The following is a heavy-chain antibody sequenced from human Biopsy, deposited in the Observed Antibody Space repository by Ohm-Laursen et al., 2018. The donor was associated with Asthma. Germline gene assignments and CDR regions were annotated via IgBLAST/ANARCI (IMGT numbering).Heavy chain of an antibody. D-gene: IGHD3-22*01. V-gene: IGHV3-53*01. Sequence: SLRLSCTASGFSFSNFGMHWVRQAPGKGLEWVSVIYSGGTSHTADSVRGRFTISRDYSKNTLYLQMHSLRVEDTAVYYCARGDSSNWSHYYFDYWGQGTLVTVSS. CDR1: GFSFSNFG. CDR3: ARGDSSNWSHYYFDY. CDR2: IYSGGTS. J-gene: IGHJ4*02.